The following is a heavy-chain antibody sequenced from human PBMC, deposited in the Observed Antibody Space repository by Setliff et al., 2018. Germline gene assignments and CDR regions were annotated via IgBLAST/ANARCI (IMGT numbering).Heavy chain of an antibody. D-gene: IGHD1-26*01. CDR1: GYAFGSSG. Sequence: ASVKVSCKASGYAFGSSGISWVRQAPGQGLEWMGWISAYNGYIVYAQKFQGRVTITRDTSASTAYMELSGLKSEDTAVYYCARDGGDYYYYMDVWGKGTTVTVSS. V-gene: IGHV1-18*01. CDR3: ARDGGDYYYYMDV. CDR2: ISAYNGYI. J-gene: IGHJ6*03.